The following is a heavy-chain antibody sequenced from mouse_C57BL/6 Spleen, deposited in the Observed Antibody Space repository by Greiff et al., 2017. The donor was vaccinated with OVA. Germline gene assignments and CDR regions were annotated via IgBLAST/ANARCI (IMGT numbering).Heavy chain of an antibody. Sequence: DVKLVESGPGLVKPSQSLSLTCSVTGYSITSGYYWNWIRQFPGNKLEWMGYIRYDGSNNYNPSLKNRISITRDTSKNQFFLKLNSVTTEDTATYYCARGSGLRWGFAYWGQGTLVTVSA. CDR1: GYSITSGYY. J-gene: IGHJ3*01. D-gene: IGHD1-1*01. V-gene: IGHV3-6*01. CDR2: IRYDGSN. CDR3: ARGSGLRWGFAY.